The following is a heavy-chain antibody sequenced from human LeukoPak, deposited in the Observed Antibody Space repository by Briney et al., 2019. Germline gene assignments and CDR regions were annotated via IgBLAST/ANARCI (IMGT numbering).Heavy chain of an antibody. D-gene: IGHD4-17*01. CDR2: IYYSGST. CDR1: GGSISSGGYY. V-gene: IGHV4-31*03. CDR3: ARDYGDYVLDY. J-gene: IGHJ4*02. Sequence: SETLSLTCTVSGGSISSGGYYWSWIRQHPGKGPEWIGYIYYSGSTYYNPSLKSRVTISVDTSKNQFSLKLSSVTAADTAVYYCARDYGDYVLDYWGQGTLVTVSS.